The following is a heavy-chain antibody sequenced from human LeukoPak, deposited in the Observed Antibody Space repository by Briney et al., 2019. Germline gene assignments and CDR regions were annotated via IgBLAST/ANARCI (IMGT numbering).Heavy chain of an antibody. D-gene: IGHD6-6*01. CDR3: AKDLGSRAARPLGRYYYYGMDV. Sequence: GGSLRLSCAAPGFTFSSYGMHWVRQAPGKGLEWVAVISYDGSNKYYADSVKGRFTISRDNSKNTLYLQMNSLRAEDTAVYYCAKDLGSRAARPLGRYYYYGMDVWGQGTTVTVSS. CDR1: GFTFSSYG. V-gene: IGHV3-30*18. J-gene: IGHJ6*02. CDR2: ISYDGSNK.